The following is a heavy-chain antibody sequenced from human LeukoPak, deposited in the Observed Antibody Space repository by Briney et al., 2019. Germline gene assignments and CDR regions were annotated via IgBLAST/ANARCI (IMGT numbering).Heavy chain of an antibody. Sequence: GGSLRLSCAASGFTVSTNCMTWVRQAPGKGLEWVSTIYSGGTTYYADSVMGRFTISRHNSRNTLYLQMNSLRAEDTAVYYCAKRWFGELGVDWFDPWGQGTLVTVSS. J-gene: IGHJ5*02. CDR3: AKRWFGELGVDWFDP. D-gene: IGHD3-10*01. CDR1: GFTVSTNC. V-gene: IGHV3-53*04. CDR2: IYSGGTT.